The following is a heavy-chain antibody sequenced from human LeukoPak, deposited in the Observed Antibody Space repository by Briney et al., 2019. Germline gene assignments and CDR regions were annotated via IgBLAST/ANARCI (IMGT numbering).Heavy chain of an antibody. Sequence: GGSLRLSCAASGFTFSSYSINWARQAPGKGLEWVSSISTSSSYIYYADSVKGRFTISRDNAKNSLYLQMNSLRAEDTAVYYCARDFSSWLAYFDYWGQGTLVTVSS. J-gene: IGHJ4*02. CDR2: ISTSSSYI. V-gene: IGHV3-21*01. CDR3: ARDFSSWLAYFDY. CDR1: GFTFSSYS. D-gene: IGHD6-13*01.